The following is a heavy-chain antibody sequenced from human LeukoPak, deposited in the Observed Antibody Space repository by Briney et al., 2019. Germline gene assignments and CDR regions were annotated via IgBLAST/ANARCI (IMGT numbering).Heavy chain of an antibody. D-gene: IGHD3-22*01. V-gene: IGHV3-53*01. CDR2: IYSGGST. CDR3: ARDQRGYYDSSGYSQGSTVHDAFDI. CDR1: GFTVSSNY. J-gene: IGHJ3*02. Sequence: QPGGSLRLSCAASGFTVSSNYMSWARQAPGKGLEWVSVIYSGGSTYYADSVKGRFTISRDNAKNSLYLQMNSLRAEDTALYYCARDQRGYYDSSGYSQGSTVHDAFDIWGQGTMVTVSS.